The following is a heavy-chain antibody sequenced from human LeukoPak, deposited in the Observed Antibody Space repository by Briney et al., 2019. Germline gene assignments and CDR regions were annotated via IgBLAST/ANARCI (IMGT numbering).Heavy chain of an antibody. V-gene: IGHV1-2*02. CDR1: RYIFANYY. CDR3: ARTQYYGTGSYYPDAFDI. Sequence: ASVKVSCKASRYIFANYYMYWVRQAPGQGLEWMGAIDPNDGRTSYAQKFKGRVTMTRDTSISTAYMALSRPRSDDTAVYYCARTQYYGTGSYYPDAFDIWGQGTMVTVSS. J-gene: IGHJ3*02. D-gene: IGHD3-10*01. CDR2: IDPNDGRT.